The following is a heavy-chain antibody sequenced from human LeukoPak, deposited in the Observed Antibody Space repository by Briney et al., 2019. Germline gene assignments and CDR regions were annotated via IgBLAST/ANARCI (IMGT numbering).Heavy chain of an antibody. CDR3: ASGSYSYWYFDF. CDR1: SFTFSSYS. Sequence: GGSLRLSCAASSFTFSSYSMNWVRQAPGKGLEWVSSISSSSSYIYYADSLRGRFTISRDNAKNSLYLQMNSLRAEDTAVYYCASGSYSYWYFDFWGRGTLVTVSS. D-gene: IGHD1-26*01. V-gene: IGHV3-21*01. CDR2: ISSSSSYI. J-gene: IGHJ2*01.